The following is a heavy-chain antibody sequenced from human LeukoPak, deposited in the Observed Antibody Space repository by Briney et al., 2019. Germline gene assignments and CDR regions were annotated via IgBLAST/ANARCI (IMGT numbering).Heavy chain of an antibody. CDR1: GFTFSSYF. D-gene: IGHD3-10*01. CDR3: ARGGSWSFDY. CDR2: IKPDGSET. V-gene: IGHV3-7*01. Sequence: PGVSLRLSCAASGFTFSSYFMNWVRQAPGKGLEWVANIKPDGSETYYVDSVKGRFTISRDNTKNSLYLQMNSLRAEDTAVYYCARGGSWSFDYWGQGTLVSASS. J-gene: IGHJ4*02.